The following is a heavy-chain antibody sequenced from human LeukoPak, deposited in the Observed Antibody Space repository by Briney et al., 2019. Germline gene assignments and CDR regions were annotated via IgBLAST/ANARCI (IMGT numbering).Heavy chain of an antibody. CDR3: ANRIPGHPAEDAFDI. CDR1: GYTFTGYY. Sequence: ASVKVSCKASGYTFTGYYMHWVRQAPGQGLEWMGWIYTKSGGTNYAQKFQGRVTITTDESTSTAYMELSRLRSEDTAVYYCANRIPGHPAEDAFDIWGQGTMVTVSS. CDR2: IYTKSGGT. J-gene: IGHJ3*02. D-gene: IGHD2-15*01. V-gene: IGHV1-2*02.